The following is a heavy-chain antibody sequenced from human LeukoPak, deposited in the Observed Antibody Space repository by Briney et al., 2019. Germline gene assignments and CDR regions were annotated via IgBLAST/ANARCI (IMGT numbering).Heavy chain of an antibody. CDR2: INHSGST. V-gene: IGHV4-34*01. CDR3: ARKDSSGRERGDDAFDI. J-gene: IGHJ3*02. Sequence: SETLSLTRAVYGGSFSGYYWSWIRQPPGKGLEWIGEINHSGSTNYNPSLKSRVTISVDTSKNQFSLKLSSVTAADTAVYYCARKDSSGRERGDDAFDIWGQGTMVTVSS. D-gene: IGHD6-19*01. CDR1: GGSFSGYY.